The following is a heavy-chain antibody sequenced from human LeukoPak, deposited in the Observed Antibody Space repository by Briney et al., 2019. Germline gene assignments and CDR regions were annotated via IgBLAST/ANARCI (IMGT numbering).Heavy chain of an antibody. D-gene: IGHD6-13*01. CDR3: ARGRGNSSSWYFDY. CDR2: IWYGGSNK. CDR1: GFTFSSYG. V-gene: IGHV3-33*01. J-gene: IGHJ4*02. Sequence: PGGSLRLSCAASGFTFSSYGTHWVRQAPGKGLEWVAVIWYGGSNKYYADSVKGRFTISRDNSKNTLYLQMNSLRAEDTAVYYCARGRGNSSSWYFDYWGQGTLVTVSS.